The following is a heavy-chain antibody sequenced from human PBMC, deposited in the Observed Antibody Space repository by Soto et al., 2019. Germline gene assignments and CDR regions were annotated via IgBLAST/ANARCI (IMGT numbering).Heavy chain of an antibody. D-gene: IGHD1-26*01. Sequence: SETLSLTCTVSGGSISSYYWSWIRQLPGKGLEWIGYIYYSGSTNYNPSLKSRVTISVDTSKNQFSLKLTSVTAADTAVYYCARDMHAGFTHYFVPWGQGTLVTVSS. CDR2: IYYSGST. V-gene: IGHV4-59*01. CDR1: GGSISSYY. J-gene: IGHJ5*02. CDR3: ARDMHAGFTHYFVP.